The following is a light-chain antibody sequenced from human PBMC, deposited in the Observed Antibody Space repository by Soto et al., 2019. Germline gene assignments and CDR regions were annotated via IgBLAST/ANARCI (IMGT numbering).Light chain of an antibody. CDR3: NSYTSSSTYV. Sequence: QSALTQPASVSGSPGQSITISCTGTSSGVGGYNYVSWYQHHPGEAPKVMIYDVSNRPSGISNRFSGSKSGNTASLTISGLQADDEADYYCNSYTSSSTYVFGTGTKLTVL. CDR1: SSGVGGYNY. J-gene: IGLJ1*01. V-gene: IGLV2-14*03. CDR2: DVS.